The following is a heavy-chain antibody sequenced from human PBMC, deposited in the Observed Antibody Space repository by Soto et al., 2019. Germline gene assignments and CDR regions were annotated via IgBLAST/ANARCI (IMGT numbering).Heavy chain of an antibody. D-gene: IGHD2-2*01. CDR3: ARDSNEPAAIWFYYYYGMDV. CDR2: ISSSSSYI. Sequence: PGGSLRLSCSASGFTFSSYSMNWVRQAPGKGLEWVSSISSSSSYIYYADSVKGRFTISRDNAKNSLYLQMNSLRAEDTAVYYCARDSNEPAAIWFYYYYGMDVWGQGTTVTVSS. CDR1: GFTFSSYS. J-gene: IGHJ6*02. V-gene: IGHV3-21*01.